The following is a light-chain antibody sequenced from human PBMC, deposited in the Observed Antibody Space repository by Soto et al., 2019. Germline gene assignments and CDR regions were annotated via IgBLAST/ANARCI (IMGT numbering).Light chain of an antibody. Sequence: QSALTQPASVSGSPGQSITISCTGTSSDVGSYNLVSWYQQHPGKAPKLMIYEGSKRPSGVSNRFSGSKSGNTASLTISGLQAEDEADDYCCSYAGSSTWVFGGGTKVTVL. CDR3: CSYAGSSTWV. CDR2: EGS. V-gene: IGLV2-23*01. CDR1: SSDVGSYNL. J-gene: IGLJ3*02.